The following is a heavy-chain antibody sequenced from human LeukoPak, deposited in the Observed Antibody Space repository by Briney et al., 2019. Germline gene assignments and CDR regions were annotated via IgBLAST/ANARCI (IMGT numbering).Heavy chain of an antibody. J-gene: IGHJ3*02. CDR1: GGSISSYY. D-gene: IGHD4-17*01. CDR2: IYYSGST. V-gene: IGHV4-59*08. Sequence: SETLSLTCTVSGGSISSYYWSWIRQPPGKGLEWIGYIYYSGSTNYNPSLKSRVTISVDTSKNQFSLKLSSVTAADTAVYYCARHGSAVVSVDDYGDYERKRGAFDIWGQGTMVTVSS. CDR3: ARHGSAVVSVDDYGDYERKRGAFDI.